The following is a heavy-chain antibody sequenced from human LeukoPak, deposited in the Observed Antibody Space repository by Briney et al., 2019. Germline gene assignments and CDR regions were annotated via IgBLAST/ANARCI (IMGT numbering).Heavy chain of an antibody. V-gene: IGHV3-48*02. CDR2: ITASGTAM. J-gene: IGHJ4*02. Sequence: GGSLRLSCAASGFTFSSYSMNWVRQAPGKGLEWVSHITASGTAMFYADSVKGRFTISRDNAKNSLYLLMNSLRDEDTAVYYCASSGSYRFDYWGQGTPVTVSS. CDR3: ASSGSYRFDY. D-gene: IGHD1-26*01. CDR1: GFTFSSYS.